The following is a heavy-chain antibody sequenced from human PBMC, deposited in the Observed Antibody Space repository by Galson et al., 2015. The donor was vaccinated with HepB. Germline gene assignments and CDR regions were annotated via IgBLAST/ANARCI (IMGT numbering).Heavy chain of an antibody. J-gene: IGHJ5*02. D-gene: IGHD5-18*01. CDR3: AKDRAGYSYGNNWFDP. CDR2: ISWNSGSI. V-gene: IGHV3-9*01. CDR1: GFTFDDYA. Sequence: SLRLSCAASGFTFDDYAMHWVRHAPGKGLEWVSGISWNSGSIGYADSVKGRFTISRDNAKNSLYLQMNSLRAEDTALYYCAKDRAGYSYGNNWFDPWGQGTLVTVSS.